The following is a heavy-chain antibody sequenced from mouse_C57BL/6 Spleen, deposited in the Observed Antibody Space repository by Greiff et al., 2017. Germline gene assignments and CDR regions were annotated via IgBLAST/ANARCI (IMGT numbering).Heavy chain of an antibody. CDR2: IDPSDSYT. CDR3: ARPHTVVATDYAMDY. Sequence: QVQLQQPGAELVMPGASVKLSCKASGYTFTSYWMHWVKQRPGQGLEWIGEIDPSDSYTNYNQKFKGKSTLTVDKSSSTAYMQLSSLTSEDSAVXYCARPHTVVATDYAMDYWGQGTSVTVSS. D-gene: IGHD1-1*01. V-gene: IGHV1-69*01. CDR1: GYTFTSYW. J-gene: IGHJ4*01.